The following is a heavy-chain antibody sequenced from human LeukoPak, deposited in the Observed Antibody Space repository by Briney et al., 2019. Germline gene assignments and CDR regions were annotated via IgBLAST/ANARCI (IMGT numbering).Heavy chain of an antibody. CDR3: ARSWGDGSKRGWAFDI. D-gene: IGHD5-24*01. V-gene: IGHV4-59*08. CDR2: IYYSGST. J-gene: IGHJ3*02. CDR1: GGSISSYY. Sequence: PSETLSLTCTVSGGSISSYYWSWIRQPPGKGLEWIGYIYYSGSTNYNPSLKSRVTISVDTSKNQFSLKLSSVTAADTAVYYCARSWGDGSKRGWAFDIWGQGTMVTVSS.